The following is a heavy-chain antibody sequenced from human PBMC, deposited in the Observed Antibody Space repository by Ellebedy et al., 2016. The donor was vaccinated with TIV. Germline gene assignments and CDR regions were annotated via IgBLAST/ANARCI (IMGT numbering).Heavy chain of an antibody. J-gene: IGHJ4*02. V-gene: IGHV3-74*01. CDR3: ARDENYGAEVIDY. CDR2: IKTDGTYT. Sequence: GESLKISCAASGFTLSSYWMHWIRQAPGKGLVWVSRIKTDGTYTSYADSVEGRFTISRDNSDNTLHLQLNSLRAEDTAVYYCARDENYGAEVIDYWGQGTLVIVSS. D-gene: IGHD4-17*01. CDR1: GFTLSSYW.